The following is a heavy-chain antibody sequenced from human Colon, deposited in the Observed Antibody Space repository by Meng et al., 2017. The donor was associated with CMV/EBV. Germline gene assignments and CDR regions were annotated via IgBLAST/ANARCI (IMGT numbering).Heavy chain of an antibody. CDR3: ATNYLFGGKFRFDP. D-gene: IGHD3-16*01. CDR2: LFYSGNT. CDR1: GVSITSNSYY. V-gene: IGHV4-39*01. J-gene: IGHJ5*02. Sequence: SGVSITSNSYYWIWIRQPPGKGLEWIGSLFYSGNTYYNPSLQSRVLISRDTSKNQFSLTLTSVTAADTAVYYCATNYLFGGKFRFDPWGQGTLVTVSS.